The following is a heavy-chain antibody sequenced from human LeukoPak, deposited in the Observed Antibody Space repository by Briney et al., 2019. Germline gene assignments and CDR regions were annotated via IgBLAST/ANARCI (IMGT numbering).Heavy chain of an antibody. Sequence: GGSLRLSCAASGFTFSSYEMNWVRQAPGRGLEGVSYISNSDSTIYYADSVKGRFTISRDNAKNSLYLQMNSLGAEDTAVYYCARERGGFCSSTTCSRAFDIWGQGTMVTVSS. CDR1: GFTFSSYE. D-gene: IGHD2-2*03. CDR2: ISNSDSTI. J-gene: IGHJ3*02. V-gene: IGHV3-48*03. CDR3: ARERGGFCSSTTCSRAFDI.